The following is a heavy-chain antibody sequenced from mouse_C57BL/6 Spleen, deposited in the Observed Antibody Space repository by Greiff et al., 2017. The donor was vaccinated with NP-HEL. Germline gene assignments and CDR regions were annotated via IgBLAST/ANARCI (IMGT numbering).Heavy chain of an antibody. J-gene: IGHJ3*01. CDR1: GFTFSSYG. D-gene: IGHD2-4*01. CDR3: ARIYYDYDGFAY. Sequence: EVQLVESGGDLVKPGGSLKLSCAASGFTFSSYGMSWVRQTPDKRLEWVATISSGGSYTYYPDNVKGRFTIPRDNAKNTLHLQMSSLKSEDTAMYYCARIYYDYDGFAYWGQGTRVTVAA. CDR2: ISSGGSYT. V-gene: IGHV5-6*01.